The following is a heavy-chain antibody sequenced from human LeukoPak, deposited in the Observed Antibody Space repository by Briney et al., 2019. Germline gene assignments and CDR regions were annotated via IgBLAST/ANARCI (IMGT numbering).Heavy chain of an antibody. J-gene: IGHJ5*02. CDR2: IRFDGSDR. V-gene: IGHV3-30*02. D-gene: IGHD6-13*01. CDR3: AREWQQLVNWFDP. CDR1: GFSFSNYG. Sequence: GGSLRLSCAASGFSFSNYGMHWVRQAPGKGLEWVAFIRFDGSDRYYTDSVKGRFTLYRDISRNTLYLQMNSLRADDTAVYYCAREWQQLVNWFDPWGQGTLVTVSS.